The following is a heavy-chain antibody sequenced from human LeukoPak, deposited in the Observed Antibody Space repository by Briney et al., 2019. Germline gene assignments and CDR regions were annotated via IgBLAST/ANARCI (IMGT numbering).Heavy chain of an antibody. CDR1: GYTLTELS. D-gene: IGHD5-18*01. J-gene: IGHJ4*02. Sequence: ASVKVSCKVSGYTLTELSMHWVRQAPGKGLEWMGGFDPEDGETIYAQKFQGRVTMTEDTSTDTAYIELSSLRSEDTAVYYCATGDTAMEPFDYWGQGTLVTVSS. CDR3: ATGDTAMEPFDY. V-gene: IGHV1-24*01. CDR2: FDPEDGET.